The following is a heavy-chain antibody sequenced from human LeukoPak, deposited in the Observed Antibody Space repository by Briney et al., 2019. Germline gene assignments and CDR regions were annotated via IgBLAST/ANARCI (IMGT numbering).Heavy chain of an antibody. CDR2: IYHSGST. J-gene: IGHJ4*02. V-gene: IGHV4-30-2*01. Sequence: SQTLSLTCAVSGGSISSGGYYWSWVRQPPGKGLEWIGYIYHSGSTYYNPSLKSRATISVDRSKNQFSLKLSSVTAADTAVYYCASGYSSSWYYFDYWGQGTLVTVSS. D-gene: IGHD6-13*01. CDR3: ASGYSSSWYYFDY. CDR1: GGSISSGGYY.